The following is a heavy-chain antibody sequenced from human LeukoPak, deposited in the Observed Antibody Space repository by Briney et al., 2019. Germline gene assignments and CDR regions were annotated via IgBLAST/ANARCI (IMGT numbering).Heavy chain of an antibody. CDR1: GFTFSSYG. Sequence: GGSLRLSCAASGFTFSSYGMHWVRQAPSKGLEWVAVISYDGSNKYYADSVKGRFTISRDNSKNTLYLQMNSLRAEDTAVYYCARGFGLGPYGETGDYWGQGTLVAVSS. CDR3: ARGFGLGPYGETGDY. CDR2: ISYDGSNK. V-gene: IGHV3-30*03. D-gene: IGHD4-17*01. J-gene: IGHJ4*02.